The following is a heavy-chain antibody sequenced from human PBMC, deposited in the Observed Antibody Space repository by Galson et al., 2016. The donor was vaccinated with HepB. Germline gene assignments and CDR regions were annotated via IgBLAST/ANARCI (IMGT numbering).Heavy chain of an antibody. CDR3: AKPSRVITFGEDIAREPYFDY. V-gene: IGHV3-9*01. J-gene: IGHJ4*02. Sequence: SLRLSCAASGFTFGDYDMHWVRQAPGKGLEWVSGISWNSGTIEYADSVKGRFTISRDNAKNSLYLQMNSLRAEDTAFYYCAKPSRVITFGEDIAREPYFDYWGQGALVTVSS. CDR2: ISWNSGTI. CDR1: GFTFGDYD. D-gene: IGHD3-16*02.